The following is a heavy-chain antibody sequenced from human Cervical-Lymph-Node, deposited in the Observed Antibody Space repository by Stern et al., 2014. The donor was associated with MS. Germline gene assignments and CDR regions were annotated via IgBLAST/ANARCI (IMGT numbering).Heavy chain of an antibody. CDR2: TSYDGSNK. CDR1: GFTFSNYR. D-gene: IGHD3-16*01. V-gene: IGHV3-30*03. J-gene: IGHJ5*02. Sequence: QVQLVESGGGVVQPGRSLKLSCGASGFTFSNYRMHWVRQVPGKGLEWVAVTSYDGSNKYYADSVKDRFPISRDNLKNTLYLEMSSLRIEDTALYYCARVGGGKGYFSSWGQGTLVTVSS. CDR3: ARVGGGKGYFSS.